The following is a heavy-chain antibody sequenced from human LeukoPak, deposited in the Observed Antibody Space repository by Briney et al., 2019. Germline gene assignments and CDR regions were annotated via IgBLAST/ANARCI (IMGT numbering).Heavy chain of an antibody. V-gene: IGHV7-4-1*02. Sequence: GASVKVSCKASGYTFTSYGISWVRQAPGQGLEWMGWINTNTGNPTYAQGFTGRFVFFLDTSVSTAYLQISSLKAEDTAVYYCARDYYNSSGYYYLDYWGQGTLVTVSS. CDR3: ARDYYNSSGYYYLDY. CDR1: GYTFTSYG. J-gene: IGHJ4*02. CDR2: INTNTGNP. D-gene: IGHD3-22*01.